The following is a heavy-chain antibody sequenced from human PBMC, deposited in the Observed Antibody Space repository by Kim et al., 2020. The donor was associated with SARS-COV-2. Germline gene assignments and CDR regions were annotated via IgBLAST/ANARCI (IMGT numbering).Heavy chain of an antibody. CDR1: GFTFSSYG. J-gene: IGHJ6*02. CDR2: ISYDGSNK. CDR3: AKDPWPRYSNGMDV. V-gene: IGHV3-30*18. D-gene: IGHD4-4*01. Sequence: GGSLRLSCAASGFTFSSYGMHWVRQAPGKGLEWVAVISYDGSNKYYADSVKGRFTISRDNSKNTLYLQMNSLRAEDTAVYYCAKDPWPRYSNGMDVWGQGTTVTVSS.